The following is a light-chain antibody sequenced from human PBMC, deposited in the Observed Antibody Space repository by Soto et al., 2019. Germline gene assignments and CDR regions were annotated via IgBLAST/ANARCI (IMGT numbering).Light chain of an antibody. V-gene: IGKV1-5*01. Sequence: DIHMTPSPSTLSGSVGDRVTITFRASQTISSWLAWYQQKPGKAPKLLIYDASSLESGVPSRFSGSGSGTEFTLTISSLQPDDFATYYCQQYNSYGRTFGQGTKVDIK. CDR2: DAS. J-gene: IGKJ1*01. CDR1: QTISSW. CDR3: QQYNSYGRT.